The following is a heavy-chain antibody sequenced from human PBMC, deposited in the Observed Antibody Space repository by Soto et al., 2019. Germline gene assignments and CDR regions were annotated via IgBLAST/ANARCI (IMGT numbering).Heavy chain of an antibody. CDR1: GVTFSGFD. CDR2: ITSSSDTI. CDR3: ARVVVVIPPGYYYAMDV. Sequence: PWGFLRLCCAASGVTFSGFDMNWVRQAPGRGLEWVAYITSSSDTIYYSDSVKGRFTISRDNGKNSLFLQMNSLRDEDTAVYYCARVVVVIPPGYYYAMDVWGQGTTVPVSS. D-gene: IGHD3-22*01. J-gene: IGHJ6*02. V-gene: IGHV3-48*02.